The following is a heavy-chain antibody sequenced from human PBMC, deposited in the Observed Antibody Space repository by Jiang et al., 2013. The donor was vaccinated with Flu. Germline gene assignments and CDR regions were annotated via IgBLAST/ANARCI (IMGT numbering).Heavy chain of an antibody. CDR2: IYYSGST. CDR1: GGSISSYY. V-gene: IGHV4-59*08. J-gene: IGHJ6*02. Sequence: GSGLVKPSETLSLTCTVSGGSISSYYWSWIRQPPGKGLEWIGYIYYSGSTNYNPSLKSRVTISVDTSKNQFSLKLSSVTAADTAVYYCARHSRDYYGMDVWGQGTTVTVSS. CDR3: ARHSRDYYGMDV.